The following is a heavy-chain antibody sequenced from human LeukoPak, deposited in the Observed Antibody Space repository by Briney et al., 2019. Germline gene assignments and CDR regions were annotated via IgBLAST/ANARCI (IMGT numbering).Heavy chain of an antibody. CDR3: ARILDSAWGELGY. Sequence: GSLRLSCAASGSTFSSYVMHWVRQAPGKGLEWMAFIRSDGSNKYYADSVKGRFTISRDNSKNTLYLQMNSLRAEDTAVYYCARILDSAWGELGYWGQGTLVTVSS. V-gene: IGHV3-30*02. D-gene: IGHD6-19*01. CDR1: GSTFSSYV. CDR2: IRSDGSNK. J-gene: IGHJ4*02.